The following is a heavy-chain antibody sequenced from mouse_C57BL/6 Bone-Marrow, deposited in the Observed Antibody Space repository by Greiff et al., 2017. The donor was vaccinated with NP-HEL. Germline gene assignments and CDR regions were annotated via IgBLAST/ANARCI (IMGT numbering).Heavy chain of an antibody. CDR3: ARDRDTTVVGYWYFDV. CDR1: GFTFSSYA. V-gene: IGHV5-4*01. Sequence: EVKLVESGGGLVKPGGSLKLSCAASGFTFSSYAMSWVRQTPEKRLEWVATISDGGSYTYYPDNVKGRFTISRDNAKNNLYLQMSHLKSEDTAMYYCARDRDTTVVGYWYFDVWGTGTTVTVSS. D-gene: IGHD1-1*01. CDR2: ISDGGSYT. J-gene: IGHJ1*03.